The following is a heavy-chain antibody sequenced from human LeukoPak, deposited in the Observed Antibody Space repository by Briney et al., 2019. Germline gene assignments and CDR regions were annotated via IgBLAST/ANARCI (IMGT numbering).Heavy chain of an antibody. J-gene: IGHJ4*02. CDR1: GYSISSGYY. D-gene: IGHD6-19*01. Sequence: SETLSLTCTVSGYSISSGYYWGWIRQPPGKGLEWVGSIYHSGSTNYNPSLKSRVTISVDKSKNQFSLKLNSVTAADTAVYYCAREVYSSGWYFDYWGQGTLVTVSS. CDR2: IYHSGST. CDR3: AREVYSSGWYFDY. V-gene: IGHV4-38-2*02.